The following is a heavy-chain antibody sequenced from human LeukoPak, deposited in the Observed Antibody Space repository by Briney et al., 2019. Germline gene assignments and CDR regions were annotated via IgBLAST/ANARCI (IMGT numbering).Heavy chain of an antibody. V-gene: IGHV4-30-4*01. CDR2: IYYSGST. CDR1: GGSISRGDYY. Sequence: KSSETLSLTCTVSGGSISRGDYYWSWIRQPPGRGLEWIGYIYYSGSTDYNPSLKSRVTISVDTSKNQFSLKLSSVTAADTAVYYCARGKSKFDSWGQGTLVTVSS. CDR3: ARGKSKFDS. J-gene: IGHJ4*02.